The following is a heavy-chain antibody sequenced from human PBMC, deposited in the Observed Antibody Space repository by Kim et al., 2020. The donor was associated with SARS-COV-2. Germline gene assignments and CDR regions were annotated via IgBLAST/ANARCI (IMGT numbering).Heavy chain of an antibody. Sequence: SETLSLTCAVSGYTISRGHYWGWLRQSPGKGLEWIANIYHSGSTYYNPSLESRVTISLDMYKNQFFLRQTSVTAADTAVYYCARAPEGTFDSSGFYWRGDAFVVWGQGTMVTVSS. J-gene: IGHJ3*01. CDR3: ARAPEGTFDSSGFYWRGDAFVV. V-gene: IGHV4-38-2*01. CDR1: GYTISRGHY. CDR2: IYHSGST. D-gene: IGHD3-22*01.